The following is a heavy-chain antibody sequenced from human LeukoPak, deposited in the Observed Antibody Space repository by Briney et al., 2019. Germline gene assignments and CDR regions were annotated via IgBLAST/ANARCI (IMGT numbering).Heavy chain of an antibody. J-gene: IGHJ4*02. V-gene: IGHV3-21*01. CDR1: GFTFSSYS. D-gene: IGHD3-9*01. CDR3: AGDYDILTGYSQGDY. CDR2: ISSSSSYI. Sequence: PGGSLRLSCAASGFTFSSYSMNWVRQAPGKGLEWVSSISSSSSYIYYADSVEGRFTISRDNAKNSLYLQMNSLRAEDTAVYYCAGDYDILTGYSQGDYWGQGTLVTVSS.